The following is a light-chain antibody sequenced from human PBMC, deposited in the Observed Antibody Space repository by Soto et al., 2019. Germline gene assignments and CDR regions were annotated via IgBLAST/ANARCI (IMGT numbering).Light chain of an antibody. V-gene: IGLV1-47*02. CDR1: DSNIGSNS. CDR3: AAWDASLSACV. Sequence: QSVLTQPPSASGTAGQVVTISCSGGDSNIGSNSVYWYQHLPRMAPKLLIYYNNQRPSGVPDRFSGSRSGTSASLAIFGLRSEDEAVYYCAAWDASLSACVFGNGTKVTVL. J-gene: IGLJ1*01. CDR2: YNN.